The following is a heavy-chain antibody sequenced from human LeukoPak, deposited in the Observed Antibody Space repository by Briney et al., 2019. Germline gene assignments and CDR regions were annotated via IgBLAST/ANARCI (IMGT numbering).Heavy chain of an antibody. J-gene: IGHJ1*01. CDR3: AKSDRGSPFRGGEQYFQH. V-gene: IGHV3-30*18. D-gene: IGHD2-15*01. CDR1: GFTFSSYG. Sequence: GRSLRLSCAASGFTFSSYGMHWVRQAPGKGLEWVAVISYDGSNKYYADSVKGRFTISRDNSKNTLYLQMNSLRAEDTAVYYCAKSDRGSPFRGGEQYFQHWGQGTLVTVSS. CDR2: ISYDGSNK.